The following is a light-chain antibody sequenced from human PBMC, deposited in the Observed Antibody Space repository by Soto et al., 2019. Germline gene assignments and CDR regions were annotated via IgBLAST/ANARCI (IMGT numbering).Light chain of an antibody. V-gene: IGKV3-11*01. CDR3: QQRASWPPFT. J-gene: IGKJ4*01. Sequence: EIVLTQSPATLSMSPGESATRSCRASQSIGTSLAWYQHRPGQPPRLLIYDAFNRATGIPARFSGGGSGTDFTLIISSLEPEDFAVYYCQQRASWPPFTFGGGTKVDIQ. CDR1: QSIGTS. CDR2: DAF.